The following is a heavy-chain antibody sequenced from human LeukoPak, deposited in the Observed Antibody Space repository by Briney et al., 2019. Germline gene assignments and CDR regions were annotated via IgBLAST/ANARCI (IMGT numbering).Heavy chain of an antibody. CDR2: INPNSGGT. J-gene: IGHJ4*02. V-gene: IGHV1-2*02. D-gene: IGHD3-10*01. CDR3: ARDGYYYGSGSYYHPDY. Sequence: VASVKVSCKASGYTFTGYYMHWVRQAPGQGLEWMGWINPNSGGTNYAQKFQGRVTMTRDTSISTAYMELSRLRSDDTAVYYCARDGYYYGSGSYYHPDYWGQGTLVTVSS. CDR1: GYTFTGYY.